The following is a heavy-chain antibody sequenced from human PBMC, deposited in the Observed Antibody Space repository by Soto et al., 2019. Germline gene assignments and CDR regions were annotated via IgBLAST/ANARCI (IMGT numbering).Heavy chain of an antibody. Sequence: PGGSLRLSCAASGFTFNDYSMHWFRQAPGKGLEWVSLTSWDGGNAYYADSVKGRFTISRDNRKNSLYLQMNSLRTEDTALYYCAKDVSSRLLLRIDCWGPGTLVTVSS. J-gene: IGHJ4*02. D-gene: IGHD2-21*01. CDR2: TSWDGGNA. V-gene: IGHV3-43*01. CDR3: AKDVSSRLLLRIDC. CDR1: GFTFNDYS.